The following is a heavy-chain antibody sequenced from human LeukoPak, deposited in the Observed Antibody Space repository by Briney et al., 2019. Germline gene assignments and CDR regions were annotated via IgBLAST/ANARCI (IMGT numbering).Heavy chain of an antibody. CDR1: GGSFSGYY. CDR3: ARGSSWYYNWLDP. CDR2: INHSGST. V-gene: IGHV4-34*01. Sequence: SETLSLTCAVYGGSFSGYYWSWIRQPPGKGLEWIGEINHSGSTNYNPSLKSRVTISVDTSKNQFSLKLSSVTAADTAVYYCARGSSWYYNWLDPWGQGTLVTVSS. D-gene: IGHD6-13*01. J-gene: IGHJ5*02.